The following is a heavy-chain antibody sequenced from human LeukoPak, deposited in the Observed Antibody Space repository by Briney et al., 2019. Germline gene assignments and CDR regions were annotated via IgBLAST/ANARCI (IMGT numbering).Heavy chain of an antibody. J-gene: IGHJ3*01. D-gene: IGHD3-22*01. CDR1: GFTFSSSA. Sequence: PGGSLRLSCAASGFTFSSSAMSWVRQAPGKGLEWVSAISGSGGTTYYADSVKGRFTISRDNSKNMVYLQMNSLRAEDTALYYCVGDPPNSGYAFQVWGHGTVVTVSS. V-gene: IGHV3-23*01. CDR2: ISGSGGTT. CDR3: VGDPPNSGYAFQV.